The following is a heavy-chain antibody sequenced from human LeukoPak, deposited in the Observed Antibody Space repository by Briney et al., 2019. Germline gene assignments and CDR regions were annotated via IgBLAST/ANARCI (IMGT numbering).Heavy chain of an antibody. D-gene: IGHD6-6*01. CDR3: ARDAGGIVARPGYYHYIDV. CDR1: GFTFSDYY. Sequence: GGSLRLSCAASGFTFSDYYMSWMRQAPGKGLEWLSYTSYTSETIYYEDSVKGRFTFSRDNAKNSLYLQIDRLRAEDTAVYYCARDAGGIVARPGYYHYIDVWGKGTTVSVSS. CDR2: TSYTSETI. J-gene: IGHJ6*03. V-gene: IGHV3-11*04.